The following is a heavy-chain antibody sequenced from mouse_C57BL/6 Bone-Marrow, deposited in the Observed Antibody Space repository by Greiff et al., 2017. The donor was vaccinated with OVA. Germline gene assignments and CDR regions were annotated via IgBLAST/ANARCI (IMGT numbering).Heavy chain of an antibody. D-gene: IGHD1-1*01. CDR3: AREYCDSSLHFDY. V-gene: IGHV1-69*01. J-gene: IGHJ2*01. CDR1: GYTFTSYW. Sequence: QVQLQQPGAELVMPGASVKLSCKASGYTFTSYWMHWVKQRPGQGLEWIGEIDPSDSYTNYNQKFKGKSTLTVDKSSSTAYMQLSSLTSEDSAVYYCAREYCDSSLHFDYWGQGTTLTVSS. CDR2: IDPSDSYT.